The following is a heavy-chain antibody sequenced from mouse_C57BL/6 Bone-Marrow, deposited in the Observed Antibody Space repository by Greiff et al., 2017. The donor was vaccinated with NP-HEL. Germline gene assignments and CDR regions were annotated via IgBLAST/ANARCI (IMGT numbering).Heavy chain of an antibody. CDR2: IWSGGST. Sequence: VKLQESGPGLVQPSQSLSITCTVSGFSLTSYGVHWVRQSPGKGLEWLGVIWSGGSTDYNAAFISRLSLSKDNSKSQVFFKMNSLQADDTAIYYCAIHYYGSSQYYFDYWGQGTTLTVSS. J-gene: IGHJ2*01. V-gene: IGHV2-2*01. D-gene: IGHD1-1*01. CDR1: GFSLTSYG. CDR3: AIHYYGSSQYYFDY.